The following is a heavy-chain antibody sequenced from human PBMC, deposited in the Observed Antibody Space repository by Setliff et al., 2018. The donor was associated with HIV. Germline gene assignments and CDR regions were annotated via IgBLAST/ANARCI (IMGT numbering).Heavy chain of an antibody. CDR1: GGSISGYN. CDR3: ARQPRWLQFPRYFDY. V-gene: IGHV4-34*01. Sequence: PSETLSLTCTVSGGSISGYNWNWIRQPPGKGLEWIGEINHSGRIDHNPSLKSRVTISVDTSKNQFSLKLSSVTAADTTVYYCARQPRWLQFPRYFDYWGQGTL. J-gene: IGHJ4*02. CDR2: INHSGRI. D-gene: IGHD5-12*01.